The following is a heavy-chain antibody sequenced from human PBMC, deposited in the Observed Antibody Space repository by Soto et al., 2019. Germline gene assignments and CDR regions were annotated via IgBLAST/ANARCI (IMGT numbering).Heavy chain of an antibody. Sequence: SETLSLTCTVSGGSISSYYWSWIRQPPGKGLEWIGYIYYSGSTNYNPSLKSRVTISVDTSKNQFSLKLSSVTAADTAVYYCARAWFGELFMSGYYYYYMDVWGKGTTVTVSS. J-gene: IGHJ6*03. D-gene: IGHD3-10*01. CDR1: GGSISSYY. CDR2: IYYSGST. CDR3: ARAWFGELFMSGYYYYYMDV. V-gene: IGHV4-59*01.